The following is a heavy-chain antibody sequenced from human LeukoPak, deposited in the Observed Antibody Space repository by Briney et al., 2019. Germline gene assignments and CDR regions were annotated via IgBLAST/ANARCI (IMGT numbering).Heavy chain of an antibody. CDR1: GFTFSSYW. CDR2: IKQDGSEK. V-gene: IGHV3-7*01. CDR3: ARDAQPDDFWSGYYDY. D-gene: IGHD3-3*01. J-gene: IGHJ4*02. Sequence: GGSLRLSCAASGFTFSSYWMSWARQAPGKGLEWVANIKQDGSEKYYVDSVKGRFTISRDNAKNSLYLQMNSLRAEDTAVYYCARDAQPDDFWSGYYDYWGQGTLVTVSS.